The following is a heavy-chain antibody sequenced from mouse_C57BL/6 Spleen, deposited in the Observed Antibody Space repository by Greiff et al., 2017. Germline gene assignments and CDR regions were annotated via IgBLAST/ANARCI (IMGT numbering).Heavy chain of an antibody. CDR2: IDPATGGT. CDR1: GYTFTDYE. CDR3: TRTMRMVTTFDY. Sequence: QVQLKESGAELVRPGASVTLSCKASGYTFTDYEMHWVKQTPVHGLEWIGAIDPATGGTAYNQKFKGKAILTADTSSSTAYLELRSLTSEDSAVYYCTRTMRMVTTFDYWGQGTTLTVSS. J-gene: IGHJ2*01. D-gene: IGHD2-2*01. V-gene: IGHV1-15*01.